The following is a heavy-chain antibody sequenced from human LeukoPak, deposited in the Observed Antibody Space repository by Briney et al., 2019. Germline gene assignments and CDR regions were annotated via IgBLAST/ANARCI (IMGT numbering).Heavy chain of an antibody. CDR1: GHTLSGLA. D-gene: IGHD3-10*01. V-gene: IGHV1-24*01. CDR2: SDPEDGET. J-gene: IGHJ4*02. Sequence: ASVKVSCKVSGHTLSGLAMHWVRQATGKGLEWMGGSDPEDGETIYAQKFKGRVTMTEDTSTDTAYMELTSLRSEDSGVYFCAAGGIYSLLDYWGQGTLVTVSS. CDR3: AAGGIYSLLDY.